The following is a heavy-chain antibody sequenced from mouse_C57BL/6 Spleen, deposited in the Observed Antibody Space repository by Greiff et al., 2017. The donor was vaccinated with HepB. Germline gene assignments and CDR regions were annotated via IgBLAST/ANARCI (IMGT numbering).Heavy chain of an antibody. D-gene: IGHD1-1*01. V-gene: IGHV5-17*01. CDR1: GFTFSDYG. J-gene: IGHJ1*03. CDR2: ISSGSSTI. CDR3: ARRFITTVDTLWYFDV. Sequence: EVKLMESGGGLVKPGGSLKLSCAASGFTFSDYGMHWVRQAPEKGLEWVAYISSGSSTIYYADTVKGRFTISRDNAKNTLFLQMTSLRSEDTAMYYCARRFITTVDTLWYFDVWGTGTTVTVSS.